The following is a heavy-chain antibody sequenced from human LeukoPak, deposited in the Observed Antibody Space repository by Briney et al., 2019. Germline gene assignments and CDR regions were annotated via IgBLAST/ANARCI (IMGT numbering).Heavy chain of an antibody. J-gene: IGHJ4*02. D-gene: IGHD4-17*01. Sequence: PSETLSLTCTVSGGSISSSSYYWGWIRQPPGKGLEWIGSIYYSGSTYYNPSLKSRVTISVDTSKNQFSLKLSSVTAADTAVYYCARGFAYGDTGSSDYWGQGTLVTVSS. CDR3: ARGFAYGDTGSSDY. V-gene: IGHV4-39*07. CDR1: GGSISSSSYY. CDR2: IYYSGST.